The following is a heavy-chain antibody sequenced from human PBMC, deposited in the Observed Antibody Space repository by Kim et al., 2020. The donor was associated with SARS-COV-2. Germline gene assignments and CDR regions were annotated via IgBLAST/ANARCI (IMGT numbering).Heavy chain of an antibody. CDR2: ISGSGGST. CDR1: GFTFSSYA. Sequence: GGSLRLSCAASGFTFSSYAMSWVRQAPGKGLEWVSAISGSGGSTYYADSVKGRFTISRDNSKNTLYLQMNSLRAEDTAVYYCAKDPDILEEYYVLNYFDYWGQGTLVTVSS. J-gene: IGHJ4*02. CDR3: AKDPDILEEYYVLNYFDY. D-gene: IGHD3-10*02. V-gene: IGHV3-23*01.